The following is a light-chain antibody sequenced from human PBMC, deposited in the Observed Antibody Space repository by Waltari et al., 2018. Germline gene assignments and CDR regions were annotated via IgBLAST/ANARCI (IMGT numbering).Light chain of an antibody. J-gene: IGKJ5*01. CDR3: HQRSNWPIT. Sequence: EIVLTQSPATLSLSPGERATLPCRASQSVDNYLLWYQQKPGQTPRLVMYHASNRATGIPTRFSGSGSGTVFTLTISSLEPEDFAVYYCHQRSNWPITFGQGTRLEIK. CDR2: HAS. V-gene: IGKV3-11*01. CDR1: QSVDNY.